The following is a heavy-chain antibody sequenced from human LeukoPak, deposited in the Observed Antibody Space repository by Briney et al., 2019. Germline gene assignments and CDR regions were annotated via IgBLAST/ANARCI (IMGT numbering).Heavy chain of an antibody. CDR3: AKDCGGDCSFHFDY. Sequence: GGSLRLSCAASGFTFSSYGMHWVRQAPGKGLEWVAVISYDGSNKYYADSVKGRFTISRDNSKNTLYLQMNSLRAEDTAVYYRAKDCGGDCSFHFDYWGQGTLVTVSS. V-gene: IGHV3-30*18. CDR2: ISYDGSNK. J-gene: IGHJ4*02. CDR1: GFTFSSYG. D-gene: IGHD2-21*02.